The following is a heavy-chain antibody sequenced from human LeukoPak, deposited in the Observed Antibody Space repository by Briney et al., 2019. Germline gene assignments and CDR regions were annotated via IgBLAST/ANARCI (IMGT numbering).Heavy chain of an antibody. CDR1: GFTFSSYG. J-gene: IGHJ4*02. CDR2: ISYDGSNK. Sequence: GGSLRLSCAASGFTFSSYGMHWVRQAPGKGLEWVAVISYDGSNKYYADSVKGRFTISRDNSKNTLYLQMNSLRAEDTAVYYCAKGVLTGTGGLDYWGQGTLVTVST. CDR3: AKGVLTGTGGLDY. V-gene: IGHV3-30*18. D-gene: IGHD1-7*01.